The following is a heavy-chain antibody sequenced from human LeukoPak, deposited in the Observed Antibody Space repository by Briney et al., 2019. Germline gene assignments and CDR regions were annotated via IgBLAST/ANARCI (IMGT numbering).Heavy chain of an antibody. Sequence: GGSLRLSCVASGLTFAGSGIHWVRQASGKGLEWVGRIRSRANNYTTAYAASLNGRFTISRHDSSYTAYLQMDNLKIEDTAVYFCTTGLVYSDDAGDYWGQGTQVTVSS. CDR2: IRSRANNYTT. D-gene: IGHD4-17*01. V-gene: IGHV3-73*01. J-gene: IGHJ4*02. CDR1: GLTFAGSG. CDR3: TTGLVYSDDAGDY.